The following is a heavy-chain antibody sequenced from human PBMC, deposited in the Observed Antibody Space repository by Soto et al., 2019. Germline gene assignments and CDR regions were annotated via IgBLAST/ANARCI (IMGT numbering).Heavy chain of an antibody. CDR1: GGSISSGGYS. Sequence: PSETLSLTCAVSGGSISSGGYSWSWIRQPPGKGLEWIGCIYHSGSTYYNPSLKSRVTISVDRSKNQFSLKLSSVTAADTAVYYCARAGYCSSTSCYGEDWFDPWGQGTLVTVSS. CDR3: ARAGYCSSTSCYGEDWFDP. CDR2: IYHSGST. D-gene: IGHD2-2*03. J-gene: IGHJ5*02. V-gene: IGHV4-30-2*01.